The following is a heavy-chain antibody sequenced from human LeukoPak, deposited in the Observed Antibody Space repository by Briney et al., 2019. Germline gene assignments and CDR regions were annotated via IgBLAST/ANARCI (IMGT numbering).Heavy chain of an antibody. CDR3: TTGIRGD. V-gene: IGHV3-15*04. CDR1: GFTFSNTW. CDR2: IASKTDGGTT. J-gene: IGHJ4*02. Sequence: GGSLRLSCLASGFTFSNTWMNWVRQAPGKGLEWVGRIASKTDGGTTDYAAPVKGRFTISRDDSKNTLFLQMNSLKTEDTAVYYCTTGIRGDCGQGTLVTVSS.